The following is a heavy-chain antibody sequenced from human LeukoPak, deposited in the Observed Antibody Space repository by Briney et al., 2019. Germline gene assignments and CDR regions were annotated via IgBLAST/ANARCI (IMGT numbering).Heavy chain of an antibody. V-gene: IGHV1-24*01. J-gene: IGHJ4*02. Sequence: ASVKVPCKVSGYTLTELSMHRVRQAPGKGLEWMGGFDPEDGETIYAQKFQGRVTMTEDTSTDTAYMELSSLRSEDTAVYYCATEFRYYDSSGYCNYWGQGTLVTVSS. D-gene: IGHD3-22*01. CDR3: ATEFRYYDSSGYCNY. CDR1: GYTLTELS. CDR2: FDPEDGET.